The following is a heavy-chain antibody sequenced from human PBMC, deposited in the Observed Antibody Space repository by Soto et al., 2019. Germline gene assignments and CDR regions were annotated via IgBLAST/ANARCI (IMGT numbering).Heavy chain of an antibody. V-gene: IGHV4-30-2*01. CDR1: GGSISRGGYS. CDR3: ASAVNSTGTTVSYFVY. CDR2: IYHSGST. Sequence: SETLSLTCAVSGGSISRGGYSWSWIRQPPGKGLEWIGYIYHSGSTYYNPSLKSRVTISVDRSKNQFSLKLSSVTAADTAVYYCASAVNSTGTTVSYFVYLGEGLPVTVP. J-gene: IGHJ4*02. D-gene: IGHD3-22*01.